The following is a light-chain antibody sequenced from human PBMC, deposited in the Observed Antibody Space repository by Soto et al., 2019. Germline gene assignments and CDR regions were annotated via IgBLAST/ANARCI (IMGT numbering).Light chain of an antibody. CDR3: QQYGSSSWT. V-gene: IGKV3-20*01. J-gene: IGKJ1*01. Sequence: EIVLTQSPGTLSFSPGERATLSCRASQSVSSSYLVWYQQKPGQAPRLLIYGASSRATGIPDMFSGSGSGTDFTLNISRLEPEDFAVYYCQQYGSSSWTFGQGTKVEIK. CDR2: GAS. CDR1: QSVSSSY.